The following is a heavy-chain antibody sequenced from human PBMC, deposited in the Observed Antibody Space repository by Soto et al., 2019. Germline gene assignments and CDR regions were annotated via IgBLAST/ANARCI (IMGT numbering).Heavy chain of an antibody. CDR2: ISSSGGST. CDR3: AKAPYYYDSRGPRGY. Sequence: VGSLGLSCADSGFTFSSYAMSWVRQAPGKGLEWVSAISSSGGSTYYADSVKGRFTISRDNSKNTLYLQMNSLRAEDTAVYYCAKAPYYYDSRGPRGYWGQGTLVTVSS. D-gene: IGHD3-22*01. J-gene: IGHJ4*02. V-gene: IGHV3-23*01. CDR1: GFTFSSYA.